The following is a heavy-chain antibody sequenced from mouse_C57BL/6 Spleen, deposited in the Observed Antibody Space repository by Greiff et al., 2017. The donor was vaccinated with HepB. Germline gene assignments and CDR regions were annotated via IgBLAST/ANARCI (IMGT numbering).Heavy chain of an antibody. CDR1: GFTFSDYG. CDR2: ISSGSSTT. CDR3: ARGAQAPFAY. J-gene: IGHJ3*01. Sequence: EVKLVESGGGLVKPGGSLKLSCAASGFTFSDYGMHWVRQAPEKGLEWVAYISSGSSTTYYADTVKGRFTISRDNAKNTLFLQMTSLRSEDTAKYYCARGAQAPFAYWGQGTLVTVSA. D-gene: IGHD3-2*02. V-gene: IGHV5-17*01.